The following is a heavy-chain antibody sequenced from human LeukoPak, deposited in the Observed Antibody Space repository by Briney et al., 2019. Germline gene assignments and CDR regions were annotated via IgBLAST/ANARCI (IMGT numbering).Heavy chain of an antibody. CDR1: GYTFTGYY. D-gene: IGHD3-22*01. CDR3: ARVSARYYYDSSGYYYPSGY. Sequence: ASVKVSCKASGYTFTGYYMHWVRQAPGQGLEWMGWISAYNGNTDYAQKLQGRVTMTTDTSTSTAYMELRSLRSDDTAVYYCARVSARYYYDSSGYYYPSGYWGQGTLVTVSS. CDR2: ISAYNGNT. J-gene: IGHJ4*02. V-gene: IGHV1-18*04.